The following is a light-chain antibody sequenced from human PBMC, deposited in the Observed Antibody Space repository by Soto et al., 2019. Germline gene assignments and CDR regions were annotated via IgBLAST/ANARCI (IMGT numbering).Light chain of an antibody. V-gene: IGKV1-5*01. J-gene: IGKJ1*01. Sequence: TLMTQYPCSFSLSKGDRVPITFRASQRIRTWLAWYQQKPGKAPKILIYDASILQSGVPSRFSGNASGTDFTLTINILQPDDFATYYCQQYSSIWTFGQGTKVDIK. CDR1: QRIRTW. CDR3: QQYSSIWT. CDR2: DAS.